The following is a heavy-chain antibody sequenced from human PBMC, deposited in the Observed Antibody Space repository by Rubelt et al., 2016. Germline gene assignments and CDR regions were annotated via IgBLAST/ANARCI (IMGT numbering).Heavy chain of an antibody. CDR1: GFSLSTSGMC. CDR2: IDWDDDK. V-gene: IGHV2-70*01. D-gene: IGHD5-24*01. CDR3: ARIQLGMARISDAFDI. Sequence: QVTLRESGPALVKPTQTLTLTCTFSGFSLSTSGMCVSWIRQPPGKALEWLALIDWDDDKYYSTSLRTRLTISKDTAKNKGVLKMTNRDPVDTATYYCARIQLGMARISDAFDIWGQGTMVTVSS. J-gene: IGHJ3*02.